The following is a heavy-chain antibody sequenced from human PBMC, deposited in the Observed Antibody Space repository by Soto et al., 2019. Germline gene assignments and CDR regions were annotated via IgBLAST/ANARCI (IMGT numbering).Heavy chain of an antibody. V-gene: IGHV3-30-3*01. D-gene: IGHD1-26*01. J-gene: IGHJ4*02. CDR3: ARNIIVGATRAFDY. CDR2: ISYDGNDK. Sequence: QVQLVESGGGVVQPGRSLGLSCAASGFTFSSYAVHWVRQAPGKGLDWVAVISYDGNDKWHADSVKGRFTISRDNSKSTLYLQMNSLRDEDTAVYYCARNIIVGATRAFDYWGQGTLVTVPS. CDR1: GFTFSSYA.